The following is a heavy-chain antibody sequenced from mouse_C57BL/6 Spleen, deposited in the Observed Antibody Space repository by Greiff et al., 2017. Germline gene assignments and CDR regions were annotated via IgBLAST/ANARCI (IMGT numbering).Heavy chain of an antibody. D-gene: IGHD2-1*01. CDR2: ISSGSSTL. V-gene: IGHV5-17*01. CDR3: ARGFYGNVAD. CDR1: GFTFSDYG. J-gene: IGHJ3*01. Sequence: DVQLVESGGGLVKPGGSLKLSCAASGFTFSDYGMHWVRQAPEKGLEWVAYISSGSSTLYYADTVKGRFTISRDNAKNTLFLQMTSLRAEDTAMYYCARGFYGNVADWGQGTLVTVSA.